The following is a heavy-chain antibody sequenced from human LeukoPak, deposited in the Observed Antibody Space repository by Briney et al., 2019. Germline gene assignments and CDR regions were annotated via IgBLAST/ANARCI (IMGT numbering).Heavy chain of an antibody. Sequence: GGSLRLSCAASGFTFSSYEMNWVRQAPGKGLEWVSYISSSGSSKYYADSVKGRFTVSRDNAENSQYLQMNSLRAEDTAVYYCAREEGGRYSYAYGYFDYWGQGTLVTVAS. CDR2: ISSSGSSK. D-gene: IGHD5-18*01. J-gene: IGHJ4*02. CDR1: GFTFSSYE. CDR3: AREEGGRYSYAYGYFDY. V-gene: IGHV3-48*03.